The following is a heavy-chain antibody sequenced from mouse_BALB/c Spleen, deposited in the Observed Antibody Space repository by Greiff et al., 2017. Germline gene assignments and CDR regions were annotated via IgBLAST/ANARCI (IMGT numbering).Heavy chain of an antibody. J-gene: IGHJ2*01. CDR3: ARRGRALDY. D-gene: IGHD3-3*01. CDR1: GFTFSSYA. CDR2: ISSGGSYT. Sequence: EVKLMESGGGLVKPGGSLKLSCAASGFTFSSYAMSWVRQSPEKRLEWVAEISSGGSYTYYPDTVTGRFTISRDNAKNTLYLEMSSLRSEDTAMYYCARRGRALDYWGQGTTLTVSS. V-gene: IGHV5-9-4*01.